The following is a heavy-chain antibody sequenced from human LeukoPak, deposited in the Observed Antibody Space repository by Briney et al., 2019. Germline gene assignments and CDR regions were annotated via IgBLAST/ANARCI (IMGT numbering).Heavy chain of an antibody. CDR3: ARVGGRGSQPYYFDY. CDR2: IYHGGST. J-gene: IGHJ4*02. V-gene: IGHV4-4*02. D-gene: IGHD3-10*01. Sequence: SGTLSLTCAVSGGSISSSNWWSWVRQPPGKGLEWIGEIYHGGSTNYNPSLKSRVTISVDKSKNQFSLKLSSVTAADTAVYYCARVGGRGSQPYYFDYWGQGTLVTVSS. CDR1: GGSISSSNW.